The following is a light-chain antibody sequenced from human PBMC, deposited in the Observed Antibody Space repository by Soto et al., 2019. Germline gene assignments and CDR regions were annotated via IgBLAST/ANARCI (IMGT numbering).Light chain of an antibody. J-gene: IGLJ2*01. Sequence: QSALTQPASVSGSPGQSITISCTGTSSDVGGYNYVSWYQQHPAKAPKLMIYDVSNRPSGVSSRFSGSKSGNTASLTISGLQAEDEADYYCSSYTSSSTLGFGGGTKVTVL. CDR2: DVS. CDR1: SSDVGGYNY. CDR3: SSYTSSSTLG. V-gene: IGLV2-14*03.